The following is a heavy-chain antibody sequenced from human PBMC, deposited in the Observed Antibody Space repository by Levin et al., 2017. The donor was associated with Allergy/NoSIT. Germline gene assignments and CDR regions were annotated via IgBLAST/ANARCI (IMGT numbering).Heavy chain of an antibody. V-gene: IGHV2-5*01. CDR2: IYWNDDK. D-gene: IGHD1-7*01. CDR3: ANINREWNYVLSFDY. J-gene: IGHJ4*02. Sequence: SGPTLVKPTQTLTLTCTFSGFSLSTSGVGVGWIRQPPGKALEWLALIYWNDDKRYSPSLKSRLTITKDTSKNQVVLTMTNMDPVDTATYYCANINREWNYVLSFDYWGQGTLVTVSS. CDR1: GFSLSTSGVG.